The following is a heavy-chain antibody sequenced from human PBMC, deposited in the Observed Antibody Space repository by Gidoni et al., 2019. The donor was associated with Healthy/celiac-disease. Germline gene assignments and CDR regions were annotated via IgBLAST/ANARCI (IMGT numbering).Heavy chain of an antibody. D-gene: IGHD3-10*01. V-gene: IGHV3-23*01. Sequence: EVPLLEFGGGLVQPGGSLRLPCASSGFPFSSYAMSWVRQAPGKGLEWVSAISGSGGSTYYADSVKGRFTISRDNSKNTLYLQMNSLRAEDTAVYYCAKDSPVLLWFGEIYWGQGTLVTVSS. CDR2: ISGSGGST. CDR1: GFPFSSYA. J-gene: IGHJ4*02. CDR3: AKDSPVLLWFGEIY.